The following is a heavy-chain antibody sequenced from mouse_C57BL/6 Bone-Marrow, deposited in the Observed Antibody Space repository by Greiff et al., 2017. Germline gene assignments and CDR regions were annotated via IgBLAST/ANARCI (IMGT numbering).Heavy chain of an antibody. J-gene: IGHJ1*03. V-gene: IGHV1-85*01. D-gene: IGHD1-1*01. CDR1: GYTFTSYD. Sequence: QVQLQQSGPELVKPGASVKLSCKASGYTFTSYDIHWVKQRPGQGLEWIGWIYPRDGSTKYNANFKGKATLTVDTSSSTAYMELHSLTSEDSAVYFCERDYGSSYWYFDVWGTGTTVTVTS. CDR2: IYPRDGST. CDR3: ERDYGSSYWYFDV.